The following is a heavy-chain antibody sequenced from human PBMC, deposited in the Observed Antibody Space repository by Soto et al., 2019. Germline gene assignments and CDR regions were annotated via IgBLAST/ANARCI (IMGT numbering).Heavy chain of an antibody. CDR2: IYYSGST. CDR1: GGSISSYY. CDR3: ARSRYSGYDSLDY. Sequence: QVQLQESGPGLLKPSETLSLTCTVSGGSISSYYWSWIRQPPGKGLEWIGYIYYSGSTNYNPSLKSRVTISVDTSKNQFSLKLSSVTAAYTAVYYCARSRYSGYDSLDYWGQGTLVTVSS. D-gene: IGHD5-12*01. V-gene: IGHV4-59*08. J-gene: IGHJ4*02.